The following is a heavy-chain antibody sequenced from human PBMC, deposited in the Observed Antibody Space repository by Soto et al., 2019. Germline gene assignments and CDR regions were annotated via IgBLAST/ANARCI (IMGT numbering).Heavy chain of an antibody. V-gene: IGHV1-18*04. CDR1: GYTFTIHV. J-gene: IGHJ5*02. Sequence: GFSVKVSCKASGYTFTIHVIKWVRQAPVQGLELMGWISAYNGDTKYEQKFQGRVTMTTDASSSTAYMELKRLSSDDTAVYFCARDPSNTSGNRIWFDPWGQGTQVTVSS. CDR3: ARDPSNTSGNRIWFDP. CDR2: ISAYNGDT. D-gene: IGHD6-19*01.